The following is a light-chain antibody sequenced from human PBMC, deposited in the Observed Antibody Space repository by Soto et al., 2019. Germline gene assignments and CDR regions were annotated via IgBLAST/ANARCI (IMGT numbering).Light chain of an antibody. J-gene: IGLJ1*01. V-gene: IGLV2-14*03. CDR1: SSDVATYNY. CDR2: DVS. CDR3: SAYTTRTTLFV. Sequence: QSALTQPASVSGSPGQSITISCTGTSSDVATYNYVSWYQHHPGKAPKLMIYDVSNRPSGVSNRFSGSKSGNTAFLTISGLQADDEAHYYCSAYTTRTTLFVFGTGTKLTVL.